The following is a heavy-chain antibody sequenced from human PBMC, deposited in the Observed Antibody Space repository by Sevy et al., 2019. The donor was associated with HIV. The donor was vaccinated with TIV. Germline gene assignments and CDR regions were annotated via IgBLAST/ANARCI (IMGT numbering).Heavy chain of an antibody. D-gene: IGHD5-12*01. CDR1: GFTFSSYS. CDR3: ARSIRGYSGYDSRISAFDI. V-gene: IGHV3-21*01. J-gene: IGHJ3*02. CDR2: ISSSSSYI. Sequence: GGSLRLSCAASGFTFSSYSMNWVRQAPGKGLEWVSSISSSSSYIYYADSVKGRFTISRDNAKNSLYLQMNSLRAEDTTVYYCARSIRGYSGYDSRISAFDIWGQGTMVTVSS.